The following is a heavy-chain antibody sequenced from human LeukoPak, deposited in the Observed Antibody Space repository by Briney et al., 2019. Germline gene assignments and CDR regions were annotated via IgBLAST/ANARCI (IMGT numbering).Heavy chain of an antibody. J-gene: IGHJ5*02. CDR3: ARGITMKGNWFDP. D-gene: IGHD3-22*01. CDR1: GGSISSGSYY. V-gene: IGHV4-61*02. CDR2: IYTSGST. Sequence: SQTLSLTCTVSGGSISSGSYYWSWLRQPAGKGLEWIGRIYTSGSTNHNPSLKRRVPISVDTSKNQFSLKLSSVTAADTAVYYCARGITMKGNWFDPWGQGTLVTVSS.